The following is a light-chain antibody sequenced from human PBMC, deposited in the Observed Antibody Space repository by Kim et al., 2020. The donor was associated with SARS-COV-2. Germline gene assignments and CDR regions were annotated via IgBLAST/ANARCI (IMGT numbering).Light chain of an antibody. Sequence: EIVLTQSPATLPLSPGERATLSCRASQNVYTYLAWYQQIRGQAPRLLIYDASYRATDIPARFSVSGSGTDFTLTISRLEPEDFSVYYCQQRYDWSITFGQGTRLEIK. CDR3: QQRYDWSIT. CDR2: DAS. J-gene: IGKJ5*01. CDR1: QNVYTY. V-gene: IGKV3-11*01.